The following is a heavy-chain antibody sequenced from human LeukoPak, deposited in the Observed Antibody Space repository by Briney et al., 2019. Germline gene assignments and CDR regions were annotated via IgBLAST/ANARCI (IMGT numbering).Heavy chain of an antibody. CDR1: GGTFSSYA. CDR3: ARDVAVAEKGSDY. D-gene: IGHD6-19*01. J-gene: IGHJ4*02. Sequence: ASVKVSCKASGGTFSSYAISWVRQAAGQGLEWRGRIIPIFGTANYAQKFQGRVTITTDESTSTAYMELSSLRSEDTAVYYCARDVAVAEKGSDYWGQGTLVTVSS. CDR2: IIPIFGTA. V-gene: IGHV1-69*05.